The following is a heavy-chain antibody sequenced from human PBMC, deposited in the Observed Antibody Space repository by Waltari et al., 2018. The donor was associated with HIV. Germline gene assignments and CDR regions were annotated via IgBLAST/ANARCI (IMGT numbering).Heavy chain of an antibody. D-gene: IGHD6-19*01. CDR2: INPKSDGT. Sequence: QVQLVQSGAEVKKPGASVKVSCKPSGHTFTGSYIPWVRQAPGQGLEWMGWINPKSDGTNYAQKFQGRVTMTRDTSTSTAYMELSRLRSDDTALYYCARDRIAVTGSYYYGMDVWGQGTTVTVSS. V-gene: IGHV1-2*02. CDR1: GHTFTGSY. CDR3: ARDRIAVTGSYYYGMDV. J-gene: IGHJ6*02.